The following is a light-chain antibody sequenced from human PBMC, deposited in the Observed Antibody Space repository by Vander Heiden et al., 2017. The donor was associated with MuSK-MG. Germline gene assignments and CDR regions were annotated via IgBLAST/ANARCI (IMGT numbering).Light chain of an antibody. V-gene: IGLV3-21*02. CDR1: NLGSRS. CDR3: QVWESSSDHVV. J-gene: IGLJ2*01. CDR2: DDS. Sequence: SYVLTQPPSVSVAPGQTARLTGGGNNLGSRSVHWYQQKPVQGPGLVVYDDSDRPSGIPERFSGSNSGNTATLTISRVEAGDEADYYCQVWESSSDHVVVGGGTKLTVL.